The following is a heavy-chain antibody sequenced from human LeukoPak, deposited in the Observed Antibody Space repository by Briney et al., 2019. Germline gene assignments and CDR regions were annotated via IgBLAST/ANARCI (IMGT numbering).Heavy chain of an antibody. CDR1: GFTFSSYS. J-gene: IGHJ3*02. Sequence: PGGSLRLSCSASGFTFSSYSMTWVRQAPEKGLEWVSAISGSAIYTYCADSVKGRFTISRDNSKNTLYLQMNSLRAEDTAEYYCAKAYYYGSGGYVAFDIWGQGTMVTVSS. V-gene: IGHV3-23*01. CDR2: ISGSAIYT. CDR3: AKAYYYGSGGYVAFDI. D-gene: IGHD3-22*01.